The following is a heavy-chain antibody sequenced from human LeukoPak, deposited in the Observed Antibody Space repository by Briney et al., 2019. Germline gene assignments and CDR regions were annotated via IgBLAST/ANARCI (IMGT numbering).Heavy chain of an antibody. CDR2: ISYDGSNK. D-gene: IGHD3/OR15-3a*01. Sequence: PGRSLRLSCAASGFTFSSYGMHWVRQAPGKGLEWVAVISYDGSNKYYADSVKGRFTISRDNSKNTLYLQMSSLRAEDTAVYYCAKDLQGDLWYFDYWGQGTLVTVSS. CDR3: AKDLQGDLWYFDY. V-gene: IGHV3-30*18. J-gene: IGHJ4*02. CDR1: GFTFSSYG.